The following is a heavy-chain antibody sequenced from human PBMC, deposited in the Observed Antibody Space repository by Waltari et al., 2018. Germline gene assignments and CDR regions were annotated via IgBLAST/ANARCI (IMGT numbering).Heavy chain of an antibody. CDR3: ARGRGYDSSGYYGMDV. J-gene: IGHJ6*02. CDR1: GYTFTGYY. D-gene: IGHD3-22*01. V-gene: IGHV1-2*02. Sequence: QVQLVQSGAEVKKPGASVKVSCKASGYTFTGYYMHWVRQAPGQGLEWMGWINPNSGGTNYAQKFQGRVTMTRDTSISTAYMELSRLRSDDTAVYYFARGRGYDSSGYYGMDVWGQGTTVTVSS. CDR2: INPNSGGT.